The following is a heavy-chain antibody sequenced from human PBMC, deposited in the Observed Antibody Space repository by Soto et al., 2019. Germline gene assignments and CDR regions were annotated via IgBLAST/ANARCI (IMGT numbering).Heavy chain of an antibody. Sequence: GCSLRLSCAASGFTFTIFAMSWVRQSPGKGLEWVSTISGSGGSTYYADAVKGRFTISRDNSMGTLYLQMKSLRVEDTAIYYCAKEASLGSTVDLGYWGQGTLVTVSS. CDR2: ISGSGGST. CDR1: GFTFTIFA. J-gene: IGHJ4*02. V-gene: IGHV3-23*01. CDR3: AKEASLGSTVDLGY. D-gene: IGHD3-10*01.